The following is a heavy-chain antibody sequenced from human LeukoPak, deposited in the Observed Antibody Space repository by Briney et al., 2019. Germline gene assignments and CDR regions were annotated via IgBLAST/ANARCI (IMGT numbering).Heavy chain of an antibody. CDR1: GFTFSSYA. D-gene: IGHD5-18*01. CDR2: ISGSGGST. Sequence: GGSLRLSCAASGFTFSSYAMSWVRQAPGRGLEWVSGISGSGGSTYYADSVKGRFTISRDNSKDTLYLQMNSLRAEDTAVYYCAKERGGYFYGQFDYWGQGTLVTVSS. CDR3: AKERGGYFYGQFDY. J-gene: IGHJ4*02. V-gene: IGHV3-23*01.